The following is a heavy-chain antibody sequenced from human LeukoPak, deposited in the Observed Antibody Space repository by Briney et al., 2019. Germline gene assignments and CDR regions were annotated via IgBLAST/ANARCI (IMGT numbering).Heavy chain of an antibody. Sequence: SETLSLTCTVSGGSISNYHWSWIRQPAGKGLEWSGQIHTSGSTNYNPPLKSRVTMSIDTTEDQVSLTIRSVTAAHTAFYYCARRDISSGWSFDYWGQGTLVTVSS. J-gene: IGHJ4*02. V-gene: IGHV4-4*07. CDR1: GGSISNYH. CDR2: IHTSGST. CDR3: ARRDISSGWSFDY. D-gene: IGHD6-19*01.